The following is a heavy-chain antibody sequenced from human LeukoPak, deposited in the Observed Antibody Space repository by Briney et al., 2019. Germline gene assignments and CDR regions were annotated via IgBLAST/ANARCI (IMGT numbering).Heavy chain of an antibody. Sequence: GGSLRLSCAASGFTFDNYNMNWVRQAPGKGLEWVSSISSGTNYVFEADSVKGRFTVTKDTALNSLSLQMNSLRADDTAVYYCARSAGGNYFDYWDQGTLVTVSS. V-gene: IGHV3-21*01. D-gene: IGHD2-8*02. CDR3: ARSAGGNYFDY. CDR2: ISSGTNYV. CDR1: GFTFDNYN. J-gene: IGHJ4*02.